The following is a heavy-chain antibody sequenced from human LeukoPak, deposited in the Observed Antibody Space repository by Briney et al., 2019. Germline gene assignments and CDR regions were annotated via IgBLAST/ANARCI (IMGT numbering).Heavy chain of an antibody. D-gene: IGHD6-13*01. CDR3: ARMFRSSWYINWFDP. J-gene: IGHJ5*02. CDR1: DRSFSGYY. V-gene: IGHV4-34*01. CDR2: INHRGGT. Sequence: SETLSLTCAVYDRSFSGYYWSWIRQPPGKGLEWIGEINHRGGTNYNPSLKSRLTISVDTSKNQFSLKLNFVTAADTAMYYCARMFRSSWYINWFDPWGQGTLVTVSS.